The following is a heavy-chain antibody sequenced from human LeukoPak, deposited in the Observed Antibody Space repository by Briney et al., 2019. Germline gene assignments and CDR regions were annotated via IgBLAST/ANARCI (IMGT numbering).Heavy chain of an antibody. CDR3: AHLDQWLARGDFDY. CDR2: IYWNDDK. V-gene: IGHV2-5*01. D-gene: IGHD6-19*01. Sequence: SGPTLVKPTLTLTLTCTFSGLSLSTSGVGVGWIRQPPGKALEWLALIYWNDDKRYSPSLKSRLTITKDTSKNQVVLTMTNMEPLHTDTYYCAHLDQWLARGDFDYWGQGTLVTVSS. CDR1: GLSLSTSGVG. J-gene: IGHJ4*02.